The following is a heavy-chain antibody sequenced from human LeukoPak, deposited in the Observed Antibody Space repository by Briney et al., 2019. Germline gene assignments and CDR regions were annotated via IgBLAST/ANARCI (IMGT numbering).Heavy chain of an antibody. D-gene: IGHD3-22*01. CDR2: IRYDGSNK. Sequence: GGSLRLSCAASGFTFSSYGMHWVRQAPGKGLEWVAFIRYDGSNKYYADSVKGRFTISRDNSKNTLYLQMNSLRAEDTAVYYCARAFGANYDSSGYLSLGAFDIWGQGTMVTVSS. V-gene: IGHV3-30*02. CDR1: GFTFSSYG. J-gene: IGHJ3*02. CDR3: ARAFGANYDSSGYLSLGAFDI.